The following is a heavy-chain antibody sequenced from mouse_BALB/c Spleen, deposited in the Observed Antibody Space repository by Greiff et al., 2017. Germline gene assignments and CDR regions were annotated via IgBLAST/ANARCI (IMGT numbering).Heavy chain of an antibody. Sequence: EVKLVESGPSLVKPSQTLSLTCSVTGDSITSGYWNWIRKFPGNKLEYMGYISYSGSTYYNPSLKSRISITRDTSKNQYYLQLNSVTTEDTATYYCARYGYGNYGYFDVWGAGTTVTVSS. J-gene: IGHJ1*01. CDR2: ISYSGST. CDR1: GDSITSGY. D-gene: IGHD2-10*02. CDR3: ARYGYGNYGYFDV. V-gene: IGHV3-8*02.